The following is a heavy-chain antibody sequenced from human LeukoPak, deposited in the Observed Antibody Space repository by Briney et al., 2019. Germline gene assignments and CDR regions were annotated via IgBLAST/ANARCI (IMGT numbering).Heavy chain of an antibody. CDR2: TRNKANSYTT. CDR3: ARGMDYYYGLGSPEYYFDY. J-gene: IGHJ4*02. V-gene: IGHV3-72*01. CDR1: GFTSSDHY. Sequence: GGSLRLSCAASGFTSSDHYMDWVRQAPGKGPERVGRTRNKANSYTTEYAASVKGRFTISRDDSKNSLYLQMNSLKTEDTAVYYCARGMDYYYGLGSPEYYFDYWGQGTLVTVSP. D-gene: IGHD3-10*01.